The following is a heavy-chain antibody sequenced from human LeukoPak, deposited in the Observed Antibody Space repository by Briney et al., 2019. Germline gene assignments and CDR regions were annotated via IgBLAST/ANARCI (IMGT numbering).Heavy chain of an antibody. D-gene: IGHD3-10*01. CDR1: GGSFSGYY. Sequence: RPSETLSLTCAVYGGSFSGYYWSWLRQPPGKGLEWIGEINHSGSTNYNPSLKSRVTISVDTSKNQFSLKLSSVTAADTAVYYCARGLLRGYYYYYMDVWGKGTTVTVSS. V-gene: IGHV4-34*01. J-gene: IGHJ6*03. CDR3: ARGLLRGYYYYYMDV. CDR2: INHSGST.